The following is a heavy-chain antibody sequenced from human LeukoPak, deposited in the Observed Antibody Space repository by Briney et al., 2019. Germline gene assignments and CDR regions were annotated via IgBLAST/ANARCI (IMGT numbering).Heavy chain of an antibody. D-gene: IGHD3-9*01. CDR1: GYTFTSYY. Sequence: ASVKVSCTASGYTFTSYYMHWVRQAPGQGLEWMGIINPSGGSTSYAQKFQGRVTMTRDTSTSTVYMELSSLRSEDTAVYYCARDAQPTDILTGYFAYWGRGTLVTVSS. J-gene: IGHJ4*02. CDR2: INPSGGST. CDR3: ARDAQPTDILTGYFAY. V-gene: IGHV1-46*01.